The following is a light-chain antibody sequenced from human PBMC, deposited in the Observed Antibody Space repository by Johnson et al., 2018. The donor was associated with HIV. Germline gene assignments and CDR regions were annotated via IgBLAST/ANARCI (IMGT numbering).Light chain of an antibody. V-gene: IGLV1-51*01. Sequence: QSVLTQPPSVSAAPGQKVTISCSGSSSNIGNNYVSWYQQLPGTAPKLLIYDNNKRPSGIPDRFSGSESGTSATLGITGLQTGDEADYYCGTWDSSLSAHYVFGTGTQVTVL. CDR1: SSNIGNNY. J-gene: IGLJ1*01. CDR3: GTWDSSLSAHYV. CDR2: DNN.